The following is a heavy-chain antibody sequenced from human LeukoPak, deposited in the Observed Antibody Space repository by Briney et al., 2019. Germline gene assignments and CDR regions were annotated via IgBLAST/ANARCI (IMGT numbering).Heavy chain of an antibody. Sequence: GGSLRLSCSASGFTFSSYAMHWVRQAPGKGLEWVSVIYSGGSTYYADSVKGRFTISRDNSKNTLYLQMNSLRAEDTAVYYCARESNYGDSAFFYYYYGMDVWGQGTTVTVSS. D-gene: IGHD4-17*01. CDR1: GFTFSSYA. CDR2: IYSGGST. CDR3: ARESNYGDSAFFYYYYGMDV. V-gene: IGHV3-53*01. J-gene: IGHJ6*02.